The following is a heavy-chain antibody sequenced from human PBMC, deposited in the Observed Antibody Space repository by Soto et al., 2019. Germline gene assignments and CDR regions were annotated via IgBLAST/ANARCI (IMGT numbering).Heavy chain of an antibody. CDR2: IRSKAYGGTT. CDR1: GFTFGDYA. J-gene: IGHJ6*02. CDR3: TRDRARGSSWVGMDV. Sequence: PGGSLRLSCTASGFTFGDYAMSWFRQAPGKELEWVGFIRSKAYGGTTEYAASVKGRFTISRDDSKSIAYLQMNSLKTEDTAVYSCTRDRARGSSWVGMDVWGQGTTVTV. D-gene: IGHD6-13*01. V-gene: IGHV3-49*03.